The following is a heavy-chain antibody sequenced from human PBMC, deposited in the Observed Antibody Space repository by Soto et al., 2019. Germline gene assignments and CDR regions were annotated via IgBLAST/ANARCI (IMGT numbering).Heavy chain of an antibody. V-gene: IGHV3-30*18. CDR3: AKDTWPHRSDWLGSGYFYYCMDV. D-gene: IGHD2-21*02. CDR2: ISYDGSNG. Sequence: PGGSLRLSCAASGFTFSSYGIHWVRQAPGKGPGWVAVISYDGSNGYYADSVKGRFTISRDTSQISLYLQLNSLRPKDTAVYHCAKDTWPHRSDWLGSGYFYYCMDVWGQGTTVTVSS. J-gene: IGHJ6*02. CDR1: GFTFSSYG.